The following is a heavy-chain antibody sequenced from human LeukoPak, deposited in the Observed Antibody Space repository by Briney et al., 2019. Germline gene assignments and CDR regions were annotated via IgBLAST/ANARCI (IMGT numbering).Heavy chain of an antibody. CDR1: GFTFSSYE. D-gene: IGHD3-9*01. J-gene: IGHJ4*02. V-gene: IGHV3-48*03. CDR3: ARDTLNGPFVISLDY. Sequence: PGGSLRLSCAASGFTFSSYEMNWVRQAPGKGLEWVAYISSGGNVEYYLDSVRGRFTMSRDNAKSLLFLQMNSLRAEDTAVYYWARDTLNGPFVISLDYWGQGALVTVSS. CDR2: ISSGGNVE.